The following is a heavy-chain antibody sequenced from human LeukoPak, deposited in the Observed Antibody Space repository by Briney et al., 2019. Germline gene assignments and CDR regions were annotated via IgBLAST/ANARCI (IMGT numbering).Heavy chain of an antibody. V-gene: IGHV1-8*01. CDR2: MDPNSGNT. J-gene: IGHJ5*02. CDR1: GYTFTSYD. CDR3: ARAVLGYCSGGSCYDGESLNWFDP. D-gene: IGHD2-15*01. Sequence: ASVKVSCKASGYTFTSYDINWVRQATGQGLEWMGWMDPNSGNTGYAQKFQGRVTMTRNTSISTAYMELSSLRSEDTAVYYCARAVLGYCSGGSCYDGESLNWFDPWGQGTLVTVSS.